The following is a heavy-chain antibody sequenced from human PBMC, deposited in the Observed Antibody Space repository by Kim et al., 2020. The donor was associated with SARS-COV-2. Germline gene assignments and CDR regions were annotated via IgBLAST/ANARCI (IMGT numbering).Heavy chain of an antibody. V-gene: IGHV4-59*09. J-gene: IGHJ4*02. CDR3: ARGPAYGDSYFDY. D-gene: IGHD4-17*01. Sequence: YNTALKSRVTISVDTSKNQFSLKLSSVTAADTAVYYCARGPAYGDSYFDYWGQGTLVTVSS.